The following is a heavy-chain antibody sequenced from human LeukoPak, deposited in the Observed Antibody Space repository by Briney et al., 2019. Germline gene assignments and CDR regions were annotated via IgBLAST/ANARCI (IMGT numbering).Heavy chain of an antibody. V-gene: IGHV4-4*07. CDR1: GGSISNFF. CDR3: ARGYGEATREAFDI. J-gene: IGHJ3*02. D-gene: IGHD4/OR15-4a*01. Sequence: SETLSLTCVVSGGSISNFFWSWVRQPAGKGLECIGRIYSSGTSYYNPSLKSRVTMSVDTSKNQFSLKLTSVTAADTAVYYCARGYGEATREAFDIWGLGTMVTVSS. CDR2: IYSSGTS.